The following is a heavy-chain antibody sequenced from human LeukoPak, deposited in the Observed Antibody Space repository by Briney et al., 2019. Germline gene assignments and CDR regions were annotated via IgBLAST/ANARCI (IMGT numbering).Heavy chain of an antibody. J-gene: IGHJ4*02. CDR1: GFTFNRYW. CDR3: ARGRGTIYMFDY. Sequence: GGSLRLSCAASGFTFNRYWMHWVRQVPGKGLVGVSRINSDGSSNTYADSVKGRFTISRDNAGNTLYLQRNSLGAEDTAVYYCARGRGTIYMFDYWGQGTLVTVSS. D-gene: IGHD2/OR15-2a*01. CDR2: INSDGSSN. V-gene: IGHV3-74*01.